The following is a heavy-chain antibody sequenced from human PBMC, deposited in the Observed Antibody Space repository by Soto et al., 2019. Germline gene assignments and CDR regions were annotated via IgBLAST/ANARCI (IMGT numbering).Heavy chain of an antibody. CDR1: GGSINSGGYY. CDR2: MYYSGST. J-gene: IGHJ6*03. CDR3: ARHKAPVGYYYFMDV. Sequence: SETLSLTCTVSGGSINSGGYYWNWIRRHPGKGLEWIGYMYYSGSTYYNPFLRSRVIISADTSENHFSLKLSSVTAADTAVYHCARHKAPVGYYYFMDVWGKGTTVTVSS. V-gene: IGHV4-31*03. D-gene: IGHD6-6*01.